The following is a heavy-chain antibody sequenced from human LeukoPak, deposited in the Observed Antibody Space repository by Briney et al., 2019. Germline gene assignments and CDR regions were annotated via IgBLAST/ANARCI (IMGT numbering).Heavy chain of an antibody. CDR1: GFTFSSYA. CDR3: ARHVLTGNADV. D-gene: IGHD1-20*01. Sequence: PGGSLRLSCAASGFTFSSYAMSWVRQAPGKGLEWIGSIYYSGSTYYNPSLKSRVTISVDTSKNQFSLKLSSVTAADTAVYYSARHVLTGNADVWGKGTTVTVSS. J-gene: IGHJ6*04. CDR2: IYYSGST. V-gene: IGHV4-39*01.